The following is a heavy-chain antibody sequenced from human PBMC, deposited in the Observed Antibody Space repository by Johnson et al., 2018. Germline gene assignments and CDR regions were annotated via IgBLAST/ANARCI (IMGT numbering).Heavy chain of an antibody. CDR2: ISYDGSNK. V-gene: IGHV3-30*18. CDR3: AKPRQWEPPPDY. J-gene: IGHJ4*02. Sequence: QVQLVQSGGGVVQPGRSLRLSCAASGFTFSTYGIHWVRQAPGKGLEWVAVISYDGSNKYYADSVKGRFTISRDNSKNTLYLQMNSLRAEDTAVYYCAKPRQWEPPPDYWGQGTLVTVSS. D-gene: IGHD1-26*01. CDR1: GFTFSTYG.